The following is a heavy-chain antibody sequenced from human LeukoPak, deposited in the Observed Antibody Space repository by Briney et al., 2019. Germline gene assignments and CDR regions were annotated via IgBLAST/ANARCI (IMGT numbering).Heavy chain of an antibody. CDR3: ARDVGYYYYMDV. Sequence: GGSLRLSRAASGFTFSSYWMHWVRQAPGKGLVWVSRINSDGSSTSYADSVKGRFTISRDNAKNTLYLQMNSLRAEDTAVYYCARDVGYYYYMDVWGKGTTVTISS. V-gene: IGHV3-74*01. CDR2: INSDGSST. CDR1: GFTFSSYW. J-gene: IGHJ6*03.